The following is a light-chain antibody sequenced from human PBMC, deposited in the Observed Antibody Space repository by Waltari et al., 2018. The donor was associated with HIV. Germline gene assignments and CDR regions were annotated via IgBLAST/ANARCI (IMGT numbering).Light chain of an antibody. J-gene: IGLJ2*01. CDR1: SPNIGSDT. CDR2: SNN. CDR3: AAWDDSLNVV. Sequence: QSVLTQPPSASWTPGQRVTISCSGSSPNIGSDTVNWYHQLPGTAPKLLIYSNNQRPSGVPDRFSGSKSGTSASLAISGLQSEDEADYYCAAWDDSLNVVFGGGTKLTVL. V-gene: IGLV1-44*01.